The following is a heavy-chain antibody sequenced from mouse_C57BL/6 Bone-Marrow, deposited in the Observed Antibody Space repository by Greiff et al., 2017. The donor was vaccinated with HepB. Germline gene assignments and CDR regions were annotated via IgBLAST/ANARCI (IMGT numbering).Heavy chain of an antibody. J-gene: IGHJ3*01. D-gene: IGHD1-1*01. V-gene: IGHV1-64*01. CDR3: ARWGTTGGFAY. CDR2: IHPNSGST. CDR1: GYTFTSYW. Sequence: QVQLQQPGAELVKPGASVKLSCKASGYTFTSYWMHWVKQRPGQGLEWIGMIHPNSGSTNYNEKFKSKATLTVDKSSSTAYMQLSSLTSEDSADYYCARWGTTGGFAYWGQGNLVTVSA.